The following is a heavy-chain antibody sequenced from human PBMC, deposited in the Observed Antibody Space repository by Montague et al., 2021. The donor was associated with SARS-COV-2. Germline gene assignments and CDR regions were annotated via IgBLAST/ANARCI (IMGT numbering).Heavy chain of an antibody. CDR2: IYHSGST. Sequence: SETLSLTCTVSGYSISIGYYWGWIRQPPGKGLEWIGTIYHSGSTYLNPSLKSRVTISVDTSKNQFSLNLSSVTAADTAVYYCAKVAGSHDTFDIWGRGTMVTVSS. D-gene: IGHD6-19*01. CDR3: AKVAGSHDTFDI. V-gene: IGHV4-38-2*02. CDR1: GYSISIGYY. J-gene: IGHJ3*02.